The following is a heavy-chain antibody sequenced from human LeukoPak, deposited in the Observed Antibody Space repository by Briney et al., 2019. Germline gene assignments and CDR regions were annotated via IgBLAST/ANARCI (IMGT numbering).Heavy chain of an antibody. V-gene: IGHV3-30*02. CDR1: GFTFSNYG. Sequence: GGSLRLSCAASGFTFSNYGMHWVRQAPGKGLKWVTFIRYDGNIKYYVDSVKGRFTISRDNSKNTLYLQMNSLRAEDTAVYYCAKDIGPIALDAFDIWGQGTMVTVSS. J-gene: IGHJ3*02. CDR3: AKDIGPIALDAFDI. CDR2: IRYDGNIK. D-gene: IGHD6-13*01.